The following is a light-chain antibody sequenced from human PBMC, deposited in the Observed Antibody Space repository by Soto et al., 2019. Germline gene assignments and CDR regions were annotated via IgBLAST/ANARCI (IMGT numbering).Light chain of an antibody. V-gene: IGKV1-5*03. CDR2: KAS. CDR1: QSISSW. CDR3: QQYNSYSGM. Sequence: DIQMPQSPSTLAASVGDRVTITCWARQSISSWLAWYQQKPGKAPKLLIYKASSLESGVPARFSGSGSGTEFTLTISSLQPDDFAVYYCQQYNSYSGMFGQGTKVEIK. J-gene: IGKJ1*01.